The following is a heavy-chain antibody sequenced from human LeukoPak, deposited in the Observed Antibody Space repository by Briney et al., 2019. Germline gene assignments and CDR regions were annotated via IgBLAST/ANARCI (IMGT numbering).Heavy chain of an antibody. V-gene: IGHV3-15*01. D-gene: IGHD5-12*01. CDR3: TTDSPMVATRG. J-gene: IGHJ4*02. CDR1: GFTFSDYY. Sequence: GGSLRLSCAASGFTFSDYYMSWIRQAPGKGLEWVGRIKSKTDGGTTDYAAPVKGRFTISRDDSKNTLYLQMNSLKTEDTAVYYCTTDSPMVATRGWGQGTLVTVSS. CDR2: IKSKTDGGTT.